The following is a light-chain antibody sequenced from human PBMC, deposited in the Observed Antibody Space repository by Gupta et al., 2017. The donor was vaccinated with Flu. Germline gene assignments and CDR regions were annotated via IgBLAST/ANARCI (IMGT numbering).Light chain of an antibody. Sequence: QSAPTQPASASGSPPQSITISCTGTSSDVGGYNYVSWYQQHPGKAPKLMIYEVSNRPSGVSNRFSGSKSGNTASLTISGLQAEDEADYYCSSYTSSSTLGFGTGTKVTVL. J-gene: IGLJ1*01. V-gene: IGLV2-14*01. CDR3: SSYTSSSTLG. CDR2: EVS. CDR1: SSDVGGYNY.